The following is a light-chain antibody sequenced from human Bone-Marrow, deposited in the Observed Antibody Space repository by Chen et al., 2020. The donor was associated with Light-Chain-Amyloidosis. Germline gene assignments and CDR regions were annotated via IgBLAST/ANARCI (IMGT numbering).Light chain of an antibody. Sequence: EIVLTQSPGTPSLSPGERANLSCRASQSVSSSYVAWYQQKPGQAPRILIYGASIRATCIPDRFRGIGSGTDFTLTISRLEPEDFSVYYCQQYGSSPLTFGGGTKVGI. V-gene: IGKV3-20*01. J-gene: IGKJ4*01. CDR1: QSVSSSY. CDR3: QQYGSSPLT. CDR2: GAS.